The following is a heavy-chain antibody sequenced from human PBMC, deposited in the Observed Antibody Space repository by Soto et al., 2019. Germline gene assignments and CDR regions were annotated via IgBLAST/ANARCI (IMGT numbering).Heavy chain of an antibody. CDR2: IYYSGST. J-gene: IGHJ3*02. V-gene: IGHV4-39*01. CDR1: GGSISSSSYY. D-gene: IGHD3-10*01. CDR3: ARQGYYYGSGSYYNIAFDI. Sequence: PXETLSLTCTVSGGSISSSSYYWGWIRQPPGKGLEWIGSIYYSGSTYYNPSLKSRVTISVDTSKNQFSLKLSSVTAADTAVYYCARQGYYYGSGSYYNIAFDIWGQGTMVTVS.